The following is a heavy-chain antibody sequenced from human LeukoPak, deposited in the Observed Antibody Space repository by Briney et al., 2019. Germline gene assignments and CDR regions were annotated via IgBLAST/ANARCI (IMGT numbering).Heavy chain of an antibody. CDR3: ARVYYDILTGSSWFDP. V-gene: IGHV1-18*01. CDR2: ISAYNGNT. Sequence: VASVKVSCKASGYTFTSYGISWVRQAPGQGLEWMGWISAYNGNTNYAQKLQGRVTMTTDTSTSTAYMELRSLRSDDTAVYYCARVYYDILTGSSWFDPWGQGTLVTVSS. CDR1: GYTFTSYG. D-gene: IGHD3-9*01. J-gene: IGHJ5*02.